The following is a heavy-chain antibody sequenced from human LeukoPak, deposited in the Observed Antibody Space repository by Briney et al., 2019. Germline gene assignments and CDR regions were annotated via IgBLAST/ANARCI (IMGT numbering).Heavy chain of an antibody. D-gene: IGHD7-27*01. CDR3: ARDPGGTWGFDY. CDR2: ISIYSGNT. Sequence: GASVKVSCKVSGYTFTSHGLSWARQAPGQGLEWMGWISIYSGNTNYAQKFQDRISMTTDTSTSTVYMELGSLKSDDTAVYYCARDPGGTWGFDYWGQGALVTVSS. V-gene: IGHV1-18*01. J-gene: IGHJ4*02. CDR1: GYTFTSHG.